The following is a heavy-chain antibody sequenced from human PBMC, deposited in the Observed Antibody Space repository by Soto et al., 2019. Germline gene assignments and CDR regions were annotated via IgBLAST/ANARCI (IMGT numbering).Heavy chain of an antibody. D-gene: IGHD1-26*01. CDR2: FDPEDGET. J-gene: IGHJ6*03. V-gene: IGHV1-24*01. CDR1: GYTLTELS. CDR3: ATEPPRGYLDYYYYYMDV. Sequence: ASVKVSCKVSGYTLTELSMHWVRQAPGNGLEWMGGFDPEDGETIYAQKFQGRVTMTEDTSTDTAYMELSSLRSEDTAVYYCATEPPRGYLDYYYYYMDVWGKGTTVTVSS.